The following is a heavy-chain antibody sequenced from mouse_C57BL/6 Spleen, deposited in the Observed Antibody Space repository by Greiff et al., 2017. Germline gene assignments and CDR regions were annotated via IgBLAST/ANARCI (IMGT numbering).Heavy chain of an antibody. CDR1: GYTFTDYE. CDR2: IDPETGGT. V-gene: IGHV1-15*01. CDR3: TRSNSRYFDV. J-gene: IGHJ1*03. Sequence: VKLQQSGAELVRPGASVTLSCKASGYTFTDYEMHWVKQTPVHGLEWIGAIDPETGGTAYNQKFKGKAILTADKSSSTAYMELRSLTSEDSAVYYCTRSNSRYFDVWGTGTTVTVSS.